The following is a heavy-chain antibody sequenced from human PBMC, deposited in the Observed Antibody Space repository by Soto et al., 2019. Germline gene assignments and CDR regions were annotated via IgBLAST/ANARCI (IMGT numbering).Heavy chain of an antibody. D-gene: IGHD2-2*01. CDR2: IIPIFGTA. V-gene: IGHV1-69*13. Sequence: SVKVSCKASGGTFSIYAISGVLQSPLQWLDWMGGIIPIFGTANYAQKFQGRVTITADESTSTAYMELSSLRSEDTAVYYCARGFKDIVVVPAAKMYGAPYYYYYGMDVWGQGTTVTVSS. CDR1: GGTFSIYA. CDR3: ARGFKDIVVVPAAKMYGAPYYYYYGMDV. J-gene: IGHJ6*02.